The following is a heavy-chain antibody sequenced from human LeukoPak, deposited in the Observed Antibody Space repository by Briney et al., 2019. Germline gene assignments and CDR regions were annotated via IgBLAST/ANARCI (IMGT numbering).Heavy chain of an antibody. J-gene: IGHJ3*02. CDR3: ARIRDCVEADAFDI. Sequence: ASETLSLTCTVSGGSISSYYWSWIRQPAGKGLEWIGRIYTSGTTHYNPSLKSRVTISVDTSKNQFSLKLSSVTAADTAVYYCARIRDCVEADAFDIWGQGTMVTVSS. CDR2: IYTSGTT. V-gene: IGHV4-4*07. CDR1: GGSISSYY. D-gene: IGHD2-21*02.